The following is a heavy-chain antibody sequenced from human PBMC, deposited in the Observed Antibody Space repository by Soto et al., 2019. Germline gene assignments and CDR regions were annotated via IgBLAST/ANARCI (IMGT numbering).Heavy chain of an antibody. D-gene: IGHD4-17*01. V-gene: IGHV5-51*01. CDR1: GYNFNIYW. CDR3: ARQDGAGLYYFDY. Sequence: EVQLVQSGAELKEPGESLKISCKGSGYNFNIYWIGWVRQMPGKGLEWMGVIYPGDSDTRYSPSFQGQVTISADKSISTASLQWSSLTASDTAVYYCARQDGAGLYYFDYWGQGTLDTVSS. CDR2: IYPGDSDT. J-gene: IGHJ4*02.